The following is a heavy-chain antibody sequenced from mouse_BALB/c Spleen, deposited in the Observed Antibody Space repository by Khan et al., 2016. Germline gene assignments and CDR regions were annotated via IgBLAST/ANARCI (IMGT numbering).Heavy chain of an antibody. V-gene: IGHV14-3*02. CDR1: GYNIKDTY. CDR2: IVPANGNT. CDR3: ASPFYDGYYGFAY. Sequence: VQLQQSGAELVKPGASVKLSCTASGYNIKDTYIHWVKQRPEQGLEWIGRIVPANGNTKYAPKIQDHASITTDTSANTAYLQLSRLTSEDSAVYYCASPFYDGYYGFAYWGQGTLVTVSA. J-gene: IGHJ3*01. D-gene: IGHD2-3*01.